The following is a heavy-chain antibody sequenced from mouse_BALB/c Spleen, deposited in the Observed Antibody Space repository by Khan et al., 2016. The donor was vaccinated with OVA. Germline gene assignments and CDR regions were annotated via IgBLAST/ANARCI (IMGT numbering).Heavy chain of an antibody. CDR2: IYPYNDDT. Sequence: VQLQQSGPELVKPGASVKMSCKASGYTFTSYVIHWVKQKPGQGLEWIGYIYPYNDDTKSNEKFKGKATLTSDKSSSTAYMELSSLTSEDSAVYYCARNYRYGVYFDYWGQGTPLTVSA. CDR3: ARNYRYGVYFDY. V-gene: IGHV1S136*01. J-gene: IGHJ2*01. D-gene: IGHD2-14*01. CDR1: GYTFTSYV.